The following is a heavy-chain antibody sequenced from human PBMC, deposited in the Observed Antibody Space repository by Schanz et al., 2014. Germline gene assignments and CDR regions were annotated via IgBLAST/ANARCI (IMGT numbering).Heavy chain of an antibody. CDR3: ARVHHYDPSGWGYFDY. J-gene: IGHJ4*02. V-gene: IGHV3-11*06. D-gene: IGHD3-22*01. CDR2: ISSGSSYA. Sequence: VQLVESGGGLVQPGGSLRLSCAVSGFTVSSNHMSWVRQAPGKGLEWVSDISSGSSYANYADSVKGRFTISRDNAKNSLYLQMNSLRAEDTAVYYCARVHHYDPSGWGYFDYRGQGALVTVSS. CDR1: GFTVSSNH.